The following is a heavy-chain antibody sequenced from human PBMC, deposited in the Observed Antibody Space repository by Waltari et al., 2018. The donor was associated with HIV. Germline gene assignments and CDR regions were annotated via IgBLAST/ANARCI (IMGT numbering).Heavy chain of an antibody. CDR1: GFPFRSYS. CDR3: ARDYSGTYADFDY. D-gene: IGHD1-26*01. V-gene: IGHV3-48*01. Sequence: EVQLVESGGGLVQPGGSLRLPCAASGFPFRSYSMNWVRQAPGKGLEWVSYISSSGSTIYYADSVRGRFTISRDNAKNSLYLQLNSLRAEDTAVYYCARDYSGTYADFDYWGQGTLVTVSS. J-gene: IGHJ4*02. CDR2: ISSSGSTI.